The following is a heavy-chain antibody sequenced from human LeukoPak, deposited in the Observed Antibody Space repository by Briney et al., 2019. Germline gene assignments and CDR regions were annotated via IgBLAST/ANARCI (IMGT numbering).Heavy chain of an antibody. CDR2: VNDGGSA. CDR3: AREPDA. Sequence: PSETLSLTCSVSGGSISGSRYYWGWIRQPPAKGLEWVATVNDGGSALYNPSLRSRTTISVDTSKNQFSLRLTSVTAADTAVYYCAREPDAWGQGTLVTVSS. CDR1: GGSISGSRYY. V-gene: IGHV4-39*07. J-gene: IGHJ5*02.